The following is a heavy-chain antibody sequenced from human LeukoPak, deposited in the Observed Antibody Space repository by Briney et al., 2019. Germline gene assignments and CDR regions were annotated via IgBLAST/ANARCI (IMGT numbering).Heavy chain of an antibody. CDR3: ARGSSGYYFDY. CDR1: GFTFSTYW. V-gene: IGHV3-7*01. CDR2: IEQDGSQK. J-gene: IGHJ4*02. D-gene: IGHD3-22*01. Sequence: GGSLRLSCAASGFTFSTYWMTWVRQAPGKGLEWVTHIEQDGSQKSYVDSVKGRFTISRDNAKNSLYLQMNSLRAEDTAVYYCARGSSGYYFDYWGQGTLVTVSS.